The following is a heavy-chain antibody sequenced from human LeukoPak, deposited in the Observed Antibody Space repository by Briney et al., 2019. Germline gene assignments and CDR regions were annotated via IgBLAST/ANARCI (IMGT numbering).Heavy chain of an antibody. CDR1: GFTFSSYA. V-gene: IGHV3-30-3*01. CDR3: AKDVPAAYFDY. CDR2: ISYDGSNK. D-gene: IGHD2-2*01. Sequence: GGSLRLSCAASGFTFSSYAMHWVRQAPGKGLEWVAVISYDGSNKYYADSVKGRFTISRDNSKNTLYLQMNSLRAEDTAVYYCAKDVPAAYFDYWGQGTLVTVSS. J-gene: IGHJ4*02.